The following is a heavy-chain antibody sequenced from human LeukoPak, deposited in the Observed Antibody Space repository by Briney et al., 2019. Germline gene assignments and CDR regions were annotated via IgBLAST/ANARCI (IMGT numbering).Heavy chain of an antibody. CDR2: INSDGSST. J-gene: IGHJ4*02. CDR3: ASQRWLQSSFDY. D-gene: IGHD5-24*01. V-gene: IGHV3-74*01. Sequence: GSLRLSCAASGFTFSSYWMHWVRQAPGKVLVWVSCINSDGSSTSYADSVKGRFTISRDNAKNTLYLQMNSLRAEDTAVYYCASQRWLQSSFDYWGQGTLVTVSS. CDR1: GFTFSSYW.